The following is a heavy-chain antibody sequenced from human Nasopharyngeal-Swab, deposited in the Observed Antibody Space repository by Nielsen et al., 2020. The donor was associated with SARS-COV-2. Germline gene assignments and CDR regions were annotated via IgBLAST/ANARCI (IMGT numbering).Heavy chain of an antibody. Sequence: GSLRLSCAFSGASISSSNWWNWVRQPPGKGLEWIGEIYHSGSSNYNPSLQSRVTMSVDKSKNQFSLKMTSVTAADTAVYYCARDPRVIWLVPTGFDPWGQGTLVTVSS. D-gene: IGHD6-19*01. V-gene: IGHV4-4*02. CDR2: IYHSGSS. CDR3: ARDPRVIWLVPTGFDP. CDR1: GASISSSNW. J-gene: IGHJ5*02.